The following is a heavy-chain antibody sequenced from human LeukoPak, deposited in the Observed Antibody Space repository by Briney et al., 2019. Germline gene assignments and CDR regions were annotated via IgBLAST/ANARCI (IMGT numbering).Heavy chain of an antibody. CDR2: VYYSGST. J-gene: IGHJ3*01. V-gene: IGHV4-59*01. CDR1: GGSFTNYY. D-gene: IGHD1-26*01. CDR3: ARLGCVSANCPRRNAFDL. Sequence: SETLSLTCTVSGGSFTNYYWSWIRQAPGKGLEWIGYVYYSGSTNYNPSVKSRVIISVDTAKNQFSLDLSTVTAGDTALYYCARLGCVSANCPRRNAFDLWGQGTKVTVSP.